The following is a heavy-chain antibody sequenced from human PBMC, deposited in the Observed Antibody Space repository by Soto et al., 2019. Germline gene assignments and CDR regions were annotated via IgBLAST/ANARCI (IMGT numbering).Heavy chain of an antibody. CDR1: GYNFASYW. J-gene: IGHJ5*02. V-gene: IGHV5-10-1*01. Sequence: PGESLKISCKASGYNFASYWISWVRQMPGKGLEWMGRIDPSDSYTNYSPSFQGHVTISADKSISTAYLQWSSLKASDTAMYYCARTYSSSGWFDPWGQGTLVTVSS. CDR3: ARTYSSSGWFDP. D-gene: IGHD6-6*01. CDR2: IDPSDSYT.